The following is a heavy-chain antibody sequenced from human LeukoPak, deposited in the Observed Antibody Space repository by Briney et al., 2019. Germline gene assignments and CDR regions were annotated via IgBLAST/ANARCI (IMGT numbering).Heavy chain of an antibody. V-gene: IGHV3-23*01. J-gene: IGHJ4*02. CDR1: GFTFSSYW. CDR3: AKDHYYDSSGYY. Sequence: HTGGSLRLSCSASGFTFSSYWMNWVRQAPGKGLEWVSAISGSGGSTYYADSVKGRFTISRDNSKNTLYLQMNSLRAEDTAVYYCAKDHYYDSSGYYWGQGTLVTVSS. D-gene: IGHD3-22*01. CDR2: ISGSGGST.